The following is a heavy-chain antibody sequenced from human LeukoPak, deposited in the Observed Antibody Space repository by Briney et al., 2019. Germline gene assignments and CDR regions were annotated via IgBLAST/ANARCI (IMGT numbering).Heavy chain of an antibody. J-gene: IGHJ6*03. Sequence: ASVKVSCKASGYTFTSYCISWVRQAPGQGLEWMGWISAYNGNTNYAQKLQGRVTMTTDTSTSTAYMELRSLRSDDTAVYYCARDQHYDFWSGYSQYYYYMDVWGKGTTVTVSS. V-gene: IGHV1-18*01. CDR2: ISAYNGNT. CDR1: GYTFTSYC. CDR3: ARDQHYDFWSGYSQYYYYMDV. D-gene: IGHD3-3*01.